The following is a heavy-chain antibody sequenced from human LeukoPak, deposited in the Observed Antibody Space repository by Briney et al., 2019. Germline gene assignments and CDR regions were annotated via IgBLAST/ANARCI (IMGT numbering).Heavy chain of an antibody. J-gene: IGHJ4*02. CDR1: GYSFTGSY. Sequence: ASVKVSCKTSGYSFTGSYINWVRQAPGQGLEWMGWINPNRGDTNYAQRFQGRVTMSRDTYLSTAYMDLSRLTSDDTAVYSCVRSAPSSLLDYWGQGTLVTVSS. V-gene: IGHV1-2*02. CDR3: VRSAPSSLLDY. D-gene: IGHD6-6*01. CDR2: INPNRGDT.